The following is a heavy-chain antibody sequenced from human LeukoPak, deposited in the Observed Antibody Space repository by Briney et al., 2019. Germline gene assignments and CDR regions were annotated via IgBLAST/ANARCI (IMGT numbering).Heavy chain of an antibody. V-gene: IGHV1-18*01. J-gene: IGHJ5*02. CDR3: ARDKLGIHWFDP. D-gene: IGHD7-27*01. CDR1: GYAFTSYG. Sequence: VASVKVSCKASGYAFTSYGISWVRQAPGQGLEWMGWISAYNGNTNYAQKLQGRVTMTTDTATSTAYMELRSLRSDDTAVYYCARDKLGIHWFDPWGQGTLVTVSS. CDR2: ISAYNGNT.